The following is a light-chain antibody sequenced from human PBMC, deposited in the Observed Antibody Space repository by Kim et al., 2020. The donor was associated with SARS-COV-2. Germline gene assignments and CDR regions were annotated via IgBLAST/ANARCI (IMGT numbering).Light chain of an antibody. CDR2: EDD. CDR3: QSYNRDNVL. J-gene: IGLJ2*01. CDR1: SGSIDDKY. Sequence: GKTATISCTRSSGSIDDKYVQWYQQRPGGVPTTVIYEDDQRPSGVSDRFSGSIDNSSNSASLTISGLRTEDEADYYCQSYNRDNVLFGGGTQLTVL. V-gene: IGLV6-57*03.